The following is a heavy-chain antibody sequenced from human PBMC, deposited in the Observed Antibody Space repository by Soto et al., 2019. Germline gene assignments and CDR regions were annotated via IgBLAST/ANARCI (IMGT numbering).Heavy chain of an antibody. Sequence: QVHLVESGGGVVQPGRSLTLSCEASRFIFSDYGMYWFRQAPGQGLEWVAVISYDGGDKYYADSVRGRFTISRDNSKSTLYLRMNSLRPDDTAVYFCAKKGRILRGYRSTTLEALDFWGQGTMVTVSS. CDR1: RFIFSDYG. CDR3: AKKGRILRGYRSTTLEALDF. J-gene: IGHJ3*01. D-gene: IGHD3-9*01. V-gene: IGHV3-30*18. CDR2: ISYDGGDK.